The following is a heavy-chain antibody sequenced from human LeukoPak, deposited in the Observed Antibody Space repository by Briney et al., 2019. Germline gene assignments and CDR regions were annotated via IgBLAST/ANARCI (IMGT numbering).Heavy chain of an antibody. D-gene: IGHD1-26*01. V-gene: IGHV1-46*01. CDR1: GYTFTTYY. J-gene: IGHJ4*02. CDR2: INPSSGST. Sequence: ASVKVSCKASGYTFTTYYMHWVRPAPGQGLEWMGIINPSSGSTGYAQKFQGRVTMTRDTSTSTVYMELSSLRSEDTAVYYCATSETVGTTTGRRVLDYWGQGTLVTVSS. CDR3: ATSETVGTTTGRRVLDY.